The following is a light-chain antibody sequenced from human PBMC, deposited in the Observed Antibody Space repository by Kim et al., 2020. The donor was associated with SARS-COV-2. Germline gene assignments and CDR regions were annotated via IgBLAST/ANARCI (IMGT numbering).Light chain of an antibody. J-gene: IGKJ1*01. Sequence: ATINCKSSQSLLYSPNNENYLTWYQQKPGQPPRLLFYWASTRESGVPDRFSGSGSGTDFTLTISGLQAEDVAVYYCQQSYNAPWTFGQGTKVDIK. CDR3: QQSYNAPWT. V-gene: IGKV4-1*01. CDR2: WAS. CDR1: QSLLYSPNNENY.